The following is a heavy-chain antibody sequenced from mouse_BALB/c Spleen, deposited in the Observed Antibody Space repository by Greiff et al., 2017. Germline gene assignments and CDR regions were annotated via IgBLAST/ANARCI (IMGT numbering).Heavy chain of an antibody. CDR3: ARDYYGSSYGAMDY. V-gene: IGHV5-6-3*01. CDR1: GFTFSSYG. J-gene: IGHJ4*01. Sequence: EVQVVESGGGLVQPGGSLKLSCAASGFTFSSYGMSWVRQTPDKRLELVATINSNGGSTYYPDSVKGRFTISRDNAKNTLYLQMSSLKSEDTAMYYCARDYYGSSYGAMDYWGQGTSVTVSS. D-gene: IGHD1-1*01. CDR2: INSNGGST.